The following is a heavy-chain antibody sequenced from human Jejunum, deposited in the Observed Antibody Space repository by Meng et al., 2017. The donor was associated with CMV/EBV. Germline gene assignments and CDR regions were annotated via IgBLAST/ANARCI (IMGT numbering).Heavy chain of an antibody. J-gene: IGHJ4*02. CDR1: GFTFRRSW. CDR2: MNSDGSTT. V-gene: IGHV3-74*01. D-gene: IGHD2/OR15-2a*01. CDR3: ARAGEYRFDY. Sequence: FAASGFTFRRSWMHWVRQAPGKGLVWVSRMNSDGSTTNHADSVTGRFTISRDNARNTLYLQMNSLRADDTAVYYCARAGEYRFDYWGQGTLVTVSS.